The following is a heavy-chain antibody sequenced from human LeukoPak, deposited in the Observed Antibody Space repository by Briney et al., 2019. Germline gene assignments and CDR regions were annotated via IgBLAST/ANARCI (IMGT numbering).Heavy chain of an antibody. Sequence: PGGSLRLSCAASGFTFNSYRMNWVRQAPGKGLEWVSSISSSSSYIYYADSVKDRFTISRDNAKNSLYLQMNSLRAEDTAVYYCARVSEAVAGTDYWGQGTLGTVSS. D-gene: IGHD6-19*01. J-gene: IGHJ4*02. CDR2: ISSSSSYI. CDR1: GFTFNSYR. CDR3: ARVSEAVAGTDY. V-gene: IGHV3-21*01.